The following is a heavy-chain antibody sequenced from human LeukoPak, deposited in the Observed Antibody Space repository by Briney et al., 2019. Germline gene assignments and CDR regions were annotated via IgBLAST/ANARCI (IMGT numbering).Heavy chain of an antibody. D-gene: IGHD3-10*01. J-gene: IGHJ4*02. V-gene: IGHV3-30*02. Sequence: PGGSLRLSCAASGFTFSSYAMSWVRQAPGKGLEWVAFIRYDGSNKYYADSVKGRFTISRDTSKSTLYLQMNSLRAEDTAVYYCAKEGIAMIRGVLYYFDYWGQGTLVTVSS. CDR3: AKEGIAMIRGVLYYFDY. CDR1: GFTFSSYA. CDR2: IRYDGSNK.